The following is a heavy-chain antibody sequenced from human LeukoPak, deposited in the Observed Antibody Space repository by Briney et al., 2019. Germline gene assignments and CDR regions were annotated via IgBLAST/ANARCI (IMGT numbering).Heavy chain of an antibody. CDR2: ISSSSSYI. D-gene: IGHD3-9*01. Sequence: PGGSLRLSCAASGFTFSSYSMNWVRQAPGKGLEWVSSISSSSSYIYHADSVKGRFTISRDNAKNSLYLQMNSLRAEDTAVYYCARDRVGRYFDWLTEIYYFDYWGQGTLVTVSS. CDR3: ARDRVGRYFDWLTEIYYFDY. V-gene: IGHV3-21*01. CDR1: GFTFSSYS. J-gene: IGHJ4*02.